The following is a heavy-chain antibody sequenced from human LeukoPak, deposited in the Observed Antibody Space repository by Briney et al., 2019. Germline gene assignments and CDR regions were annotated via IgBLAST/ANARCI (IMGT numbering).Heavy chain of an antibody. CDR3: ARGTVYYYDSSGYTFDY. CDR1: GGSISSGGYY. V-gene: IGHV4-61*02. Sequence: SETLSLTCTVSGGSISSGGYYWSWIRQPAGKGLEWIGRIYTSGSTNYNPSLKSRVTMSVDTSKNQFSLKLSSVTAADTAVYYCARGTVYYYDSSGYTFDYWGQGTLVTVSS. D-gene: IGHD3-22*01. J-gene: IGHJ4*02. CDR2: IYTSGST.